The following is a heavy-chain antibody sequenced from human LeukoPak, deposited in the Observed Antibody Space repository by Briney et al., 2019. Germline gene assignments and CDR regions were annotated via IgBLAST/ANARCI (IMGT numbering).Heavy chain of an antibody. Sequence: TSETLSLTCTVSGGSISSSSYYWGWIRQPPGKGLEWIGSIYYSGSTYYNPSLKSRVTISVDTSKNQFSLKLSSVTAADTAVYYCARHGGIAAARGNNWFDPWGQGTLVTVSS. CDR1: GGSISSSSYY. CDR2: IYYSGST. CDR3: ARHGGIAAARGNNWFDP. V-gene: IGHV4-39*01. J-gene: IGHJ5*02. D-gene: IGHD6-13*01.